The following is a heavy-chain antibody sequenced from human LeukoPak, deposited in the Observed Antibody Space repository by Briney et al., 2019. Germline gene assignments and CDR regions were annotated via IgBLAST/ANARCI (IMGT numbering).Heavy chain of an antibody. J-gene: IGHJ3*02. V-gene: IGHV3-64*01. D-gene: IGHD3-22*01. CDR2: ISSNGGST. CDR1: GFTFSSYA. CDR3: ARDLARDSSGYYYGFGAFDI. Sequence: PGGSLRLSCAASGFTFSSYAMHWVRQAPGKGLEYVSAISSNGGSTYYANSVKGRFTISRDNSKNTLYLQMGSLRAEDMAVYYCARDLARDSSGYYYGFGAFDIWGQGTMVTVSS.